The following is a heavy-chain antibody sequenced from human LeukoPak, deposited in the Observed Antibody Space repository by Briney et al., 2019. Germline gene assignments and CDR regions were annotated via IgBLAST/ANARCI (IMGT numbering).Heavy chain of an antibody. V-gene: IGHV1-2*02. D-gene: IGHD3-16*02. Sequence: ASVRVSCRASGYTFTGYYMHWVRQAPGQGLEWMGWINANRGGTNYAQKFQGRVTMTRDTSISTAYMELTRLRSDDTAVYYCARVYRWTTPNDGFDIWGQGTMVTVCS. CDR2: INANRGGT. CDR3: ARVYRWTTPNDGFDI. CDR1: GYTFTGYY. J-gene: IGHJ3*02.